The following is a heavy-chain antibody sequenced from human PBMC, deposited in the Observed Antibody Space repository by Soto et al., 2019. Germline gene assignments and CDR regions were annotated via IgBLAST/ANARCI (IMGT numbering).Heavy chain of an antibody. CDR2: SIPLFNTT. CDR3: ARDGMLGDFQF. D-gene: IGHD3-16*01. V-gene: IGHV1-69*06. CDR1: GGTFTNYA. Sequence: SVKVSCKASGGTFTNYAFSWVRQAPGRGLEWMGKSIPLFNTTNYAQKFQGRVTIIADKSTSTVYMELSSLRSEDTAVYYCARDGMLGDFQFWGQGALVTVSS. J-gene: IGHJ1*01.